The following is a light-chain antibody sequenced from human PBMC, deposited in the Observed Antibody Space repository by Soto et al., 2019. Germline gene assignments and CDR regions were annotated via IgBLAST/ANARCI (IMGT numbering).Light chain of an antibody. J-gene: IGKJ5*01. CDR3: QQYNNCPFS. Sequence: VFTQSQATLSVSPGERHTLSCRASQTVSSRLAWYQQKRGQSPRLLIYDVSTRATGVPARFSGSGSETDFTLTISGLRSEDSAVYFCQQYNNCPFSFGQGTRLEI. V-gene: IGKV3-15*01. CDR2: DVS. CDR1: QTVSSR.